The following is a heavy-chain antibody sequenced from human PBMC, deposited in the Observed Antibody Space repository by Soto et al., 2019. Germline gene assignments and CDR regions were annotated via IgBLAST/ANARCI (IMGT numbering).Heavy chain of an antibody. J-gene: IGHJ3*02. CDR3: AKDGCSSTSCPKNAFAI. D-gene: IGHD2-2*01. CDR2: ISGSGGST. CDR1: GFTFSSYA. V-gene: IGHV3-23*01. Sequence: GGSLRLSCAASGFTFSSYAMSWVRQAPGKGLEWVSAISGSGGSTYYADSVKGRFTISRDNSKNTLYLQMNSLRAEDTAVYYCAKDGCSSTSCPKNAFAIWGQGTMVTVSS.